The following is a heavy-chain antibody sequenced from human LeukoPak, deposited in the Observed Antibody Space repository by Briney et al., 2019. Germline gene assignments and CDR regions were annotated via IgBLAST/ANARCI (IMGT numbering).Heavy chain of an antibody. CDR3: AREYSASEH. J-gene: IGHJ1*01. V-gene: IGHV1-2*02. CDR2: IDPTNGDT. D-gene: IGHD4-11*01. Sequence: GASVKVSCRAAGYTFTGHFLHWVRQAPGQGLEWMAWIDPTNGDTHYAQNFQGRITVTRDTSISTVYMELSRLTSDDTAVYYCAREYSASEHWGQGTPVTVSS. CDR1: GYTFTGHF.